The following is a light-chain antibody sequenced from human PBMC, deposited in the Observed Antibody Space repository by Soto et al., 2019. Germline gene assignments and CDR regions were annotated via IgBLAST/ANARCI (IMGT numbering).Light chain of an antibody. CDR3: QQSFTAPRT. Sequence: PGERATLSCRASQSVGSYLAWHQQKPGQAPRLLIYDASNRATGIPARFSGSGSGTDFTLTISSLEPEDFATYYCQQSFTAPRTFGQGTKLEIQ. CDR1: QSVGSY. CDR2: DAS. J-gene: IGKJ2*01. V-gene: IGKV3-11*01.